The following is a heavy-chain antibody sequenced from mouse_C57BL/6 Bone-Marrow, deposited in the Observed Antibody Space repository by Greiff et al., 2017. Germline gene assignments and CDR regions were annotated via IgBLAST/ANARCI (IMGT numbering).Heavy chain of an antibody. J-gene: IGHJ4*01. D-gene: IGHD1-1*01. CDR1: GYAFSSYW. CDR3: ARDHYYGSSYAMDY. Sequence: QVQLQQSGAELVKPGASVKLSCKASGYAFSSYWMNWVKQRPGKGLEWIGQIYPGDGDTNYNGKFEGKATLTADKSSSTAYMQLSSRTSEDSAVYFCARDHYYGSSYAMDYWGQGTSVTVSS. CDR2: IYPGDGDT. V-gene: IGHV1-80*01.